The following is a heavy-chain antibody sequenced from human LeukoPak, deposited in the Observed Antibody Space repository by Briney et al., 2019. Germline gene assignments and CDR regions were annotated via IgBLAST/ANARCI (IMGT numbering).Heavy chain of an antibody. CDR1: GDSVSSNSAA. Sequence: SQTLSLTCAISGDSVSSNSAAWNWIRQSPSRGLEWLGRTYYRSKWYNDYAVSVKSRITINPDTSKNQFSLQLNSVTPEDTAVYYCARAGRVGTTRLHYGMDVWGQGTTVTVSS. CDR2: TYYRSKWYN. D-gene: IGHD1-1*01. J-gene: IGHJ6*02. V-gene: IGHV6-1*01. CDR3: ARAGRVGTTRLHYGMDV.